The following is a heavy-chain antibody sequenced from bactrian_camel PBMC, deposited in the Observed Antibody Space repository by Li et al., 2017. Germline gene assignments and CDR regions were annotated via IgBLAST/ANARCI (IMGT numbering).Heavy chain of an antibody. V-gene: IGHV3S53*01. J-gene: IGHJ4*01. CDR1: GYSVSDGY. CDR3: AADANRCYLYGTLPSY. CDR2: IYAGNQGT. D-gene: IGHD6*01. Sequence: HVQLVESGGGSVQSGGSLTLSCVASGYSVSDGYMAWFRQAPGKERELVASIYAGNQGTVYVDSVKGRFLITRDNAKNTVDLQMNSLRPEDTAMYYCAADANRCYLYGTLPSYWGQGTQVTVS.